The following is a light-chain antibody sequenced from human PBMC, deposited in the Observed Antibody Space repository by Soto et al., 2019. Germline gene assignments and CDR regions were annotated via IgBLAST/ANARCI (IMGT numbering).Light chain of an antibody. CDR2: GAS. V-gene: IGKV3-15*01. J-gene: IGKJ4*01. CDR3: QQYNNWPPLT. Sequence: EIVMTQSPATLSVSPGERVTLSCRARQSVGSNLAWYQQKPGQAPRLLIYGASTRATGIPARFSGSGSETEFTLTISSLQAEDFAVYYCQQYNNWPPLTFGGGTKVDIK. CDR1: QSVGSN.